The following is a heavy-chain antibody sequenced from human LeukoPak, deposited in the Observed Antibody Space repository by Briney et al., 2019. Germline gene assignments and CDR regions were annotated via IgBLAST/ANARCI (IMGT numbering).Heavy chain of an antibody. Sequence: ASVKVSCKASGYTFTGYYMHWVRQAPGQGLEWMGWINPNSGGTNYAQKFQGRVTMTRDTSITTAYMELSRPSSDDTAVYYCARHPGKVTNDWYFDLWGRSTLVTVSS. J-gene: IGHJ2*01. V-gene: IGHV1-2*02. CDR2: INPNSGGT. D-gene: IGHD4-23*01. CDR3: ARHPGKVTNDWYFDL. CDR1: GYTFTGYY.